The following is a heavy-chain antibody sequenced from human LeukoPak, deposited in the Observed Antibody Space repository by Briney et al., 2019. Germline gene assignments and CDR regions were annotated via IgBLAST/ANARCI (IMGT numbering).Heavy chain of an antibody. CDR1: GGSISSYY. D-gene: IGHD6-13*01. CDR3: ARELGSNGWFDP. V-gene: IGHV4-4*07. CDR2: IYTSGRS. Sequence: SETLSLTCTASGGSISSYYWSWIRQPAGKGLEWIGRIYTSGRSHYNPSLKSRVTMSVDTSKNQFSLNLSSVTAADTAVYYCARELGSNGWFDPWGQGTLATVSS. J-gene: IGHJ5*02.